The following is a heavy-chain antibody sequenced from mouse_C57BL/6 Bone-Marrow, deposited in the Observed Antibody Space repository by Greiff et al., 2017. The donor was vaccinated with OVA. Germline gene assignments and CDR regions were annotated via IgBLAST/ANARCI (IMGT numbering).Heavy chain of an antibody. CDR1: GFTFSSYA. CDR3: ARDRDYGYDEWFAY. J-gene: IGHJ3*01. V-gene: IGHV5-4*01. D-gene: IGHD2-2*01. Sequence: EVMLVESGGGLVKPGGSLKLSCAASGFTFSSYAMSWVRQTPEKRLEWVATISDGGSYTYYPDNVKGRFTISRDNAKNNLYLQMSHLKSEDTAMYYCARDRDYGYDEWFAYWGQGTLVTVSA. CDR2: ISDGGSYT.